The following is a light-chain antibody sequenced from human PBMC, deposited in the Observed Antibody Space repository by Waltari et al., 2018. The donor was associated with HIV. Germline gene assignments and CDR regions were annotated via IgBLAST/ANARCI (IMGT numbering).Light chain of an antibody. CDR3: SSYTSSSTLV. CDR1: SSDVGGYNY. CDR2: DVS. J-gene: IGLJ2*01. Sequence: QSALTQPASVSGSPGQSITISCTGTSSDVGGYNYVSWYQQHPGKAPKLMIYDVSNRHSGVANRVSGAKSGNWASLTISGLQAEDEADYYCSSYTSSSTLVFGGGTKLTVL. V-gene: IGLV2-14*01.